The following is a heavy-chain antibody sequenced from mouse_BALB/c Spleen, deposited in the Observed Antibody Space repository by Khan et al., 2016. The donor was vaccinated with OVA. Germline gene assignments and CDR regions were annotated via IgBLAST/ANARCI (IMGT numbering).Heavy chain of an antibody. CDR3: TTPYYYSKPRITY. CDR2: ISSTGSYT. V-gene: IGHV5-9*02. J-gene: IGHJ3*01. CDR1: GFAFNSYD. Sequence: EVELVESGGGLVKPGGSLKLSCDASGFAFNSYDMSWVRQTPEERLEWVATISSTGSYTYYPDSVKGRFTISRDTARNTLYLQMSSLRSESTALYDCTTPYYYSKPRITYWGQGTLVTVSA. D-gene: IGHD2-5*01.